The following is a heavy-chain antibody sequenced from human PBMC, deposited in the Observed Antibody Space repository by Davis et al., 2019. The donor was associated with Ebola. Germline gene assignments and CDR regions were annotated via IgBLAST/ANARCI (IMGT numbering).Heavy chain of an antibody. D-gene: IGHD1-26*01. CDR1: GYTFSGYN. CDR3: ARESDAVGASTTDDAFDV. V-gene: IGHV1-2*02. J-gene: IGHJ3*01. Sequence: ASVKVSCKASGYTFSGYNIHWVRQAPGQGLEWMGWINPNSGGTTYAQKFQGRVTMTSDTSTSTAYLDLSRLTSDDTAVYFCARESDAVGASTTDDAFDVWGQGTMVTVSS. CDR2: INPNSGGT.